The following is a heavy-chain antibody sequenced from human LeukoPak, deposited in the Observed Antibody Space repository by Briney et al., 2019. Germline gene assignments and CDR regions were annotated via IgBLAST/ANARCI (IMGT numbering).Heavy chain of an antibody. Sequence: PSQTLSLTCTVSGGSLSSGGYYWRWIRQHPGKGLEWIGYIYYSGSTYYNPSLKSRVTISVDTSKNQFSLKLSSVTAADTAVYYCARGRGYYSWFDYWGQGTLVTVSS. V-gene: IGHV4-31*03. CDR2: IYYSGST. CDR3: ARGRGYYSWFDY. D-gene: IGHD3-22*01. CDR1: GGSLSSGGYY. J-gene: IGHJ4*02.